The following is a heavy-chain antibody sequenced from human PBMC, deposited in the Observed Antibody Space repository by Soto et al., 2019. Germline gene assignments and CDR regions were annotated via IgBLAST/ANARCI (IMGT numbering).Heavy chain of an antibody. CDR3: AHRGDMSGYCDQGYFDY. Sequence: QITLKESGPTRVRPTQTLTLTCTFSGFSLTTSGVGVGWIRQTPGKALEYLAVIYWDDNKRYSPSLKSRLTITKDTSKNQLVRRMAYMDPVDTGTYFCAHRGDMSGYCDQGYFDYWGHGALVSVSS. CDR1: GFSLTTSGVG. V-gene: IGHV2-5*02. D-gene: IGHD2-2*03. CDR2: IYWDDNK. J-gene: IGHJ4*01.